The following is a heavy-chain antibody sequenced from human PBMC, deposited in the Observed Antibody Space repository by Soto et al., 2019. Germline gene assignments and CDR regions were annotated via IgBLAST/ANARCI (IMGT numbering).Heavy chain of an antibody. D-gene: IGHD7-27*01. CDR3: ASQLGSHDAFDI. CDR1: GYTFTSYD. Sequence: ASVKVSCKASGYTFTSYDINWVRQATGQGLEWMGWMNPNSGNTGYAQKFQGRVTMTRNTSISTAYMELSSLRSEDTVVYYCASQLGSHDAFDIWGQGTMVTVSS. V-gene: IGHV1-8*02. J-gene: IGHJ3*02. CDR2: MNPNSGNT.